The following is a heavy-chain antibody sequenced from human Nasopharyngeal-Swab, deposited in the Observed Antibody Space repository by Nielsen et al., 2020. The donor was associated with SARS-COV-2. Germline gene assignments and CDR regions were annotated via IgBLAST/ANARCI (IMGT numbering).Heavy chain of an antibody. CDR1: GYTFTEFG. Sequence: ASVKVSCKASGYTFTEFGISWVRQAPGQGLEWMGWISVHNGKTKYAQKLQGRVSMTTDTATSTVYMELRSLRSGDTALYYCGRVWCSNTNCYAGDYRGQGTLVTVSS. D-gene: IGHD2-2*01. CDR2: ISVHNGKT. CDR3: GRVWCSNTNCYAGDY. J-gene: IGHJ4*02. V-gene: IGHV1-18*01.